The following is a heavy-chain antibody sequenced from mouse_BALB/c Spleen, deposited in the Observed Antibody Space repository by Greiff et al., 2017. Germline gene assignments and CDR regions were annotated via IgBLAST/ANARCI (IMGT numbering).Heavy chain of an antibody. V-gene: IGHV1-63*02. CDR1: GYTFTNYW. CDR2: IYPGGGYT. J-gene: IGHJ4*01. D-gene: IGHD2-10*02. Sequence: QVQLQQSGAELVRPGTSVKISCKASGYTFTNYWLGWVKQRPGHGLEWIGDIYPGGGYTNYNEKFKGKATLTADTSSSTAYMQLSSLTSEDSAVYFCARSSDFYAMDYWGQGTSVTVSS. CDR3: ARSSDFYAMDY.